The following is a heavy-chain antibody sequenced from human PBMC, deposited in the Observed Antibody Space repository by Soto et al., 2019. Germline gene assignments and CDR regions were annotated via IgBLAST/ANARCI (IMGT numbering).Heavy chain of an antibody. CDR1: GFTFSSYS. Sequence: PGGSLRLSCAASGFTFSSYSMNWVRQAPGKGLEWVAIISYDGSNTYYADSVKGRFTISRDNSKNTLYLQMNSLRAEDTSVYYCAKEGGLSGSYYISSSYYFDYWGQGTLVTVS. CDR2: ISYDGSNT. CDR3: AKEGGLSGSYYISSSYYFDY. V-gene: IGHV3-30*18. J-gene: IGHJ4*02. D-gene: IGHD1-26*01.